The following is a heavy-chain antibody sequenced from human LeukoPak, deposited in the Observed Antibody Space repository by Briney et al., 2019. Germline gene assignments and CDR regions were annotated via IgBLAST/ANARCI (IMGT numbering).Heavy chain of an antibody. D-gene: IGHD3-22*01. Sequence: GGSLRLSCAASGFTFSDHYMDWVRQAPGKGLEWVGRTRNKANSYTTEYAASVKGRFTISRDDSKNSLYLQMNSLKTDDTAVYYCAREIGVYYYYYYMDVWGKGTTVTVSS. CDR3: AREIGVYYYYYYMDV. CDR2: TRNKANSYTT. V-gene: IGHV3-72*01. CDR1: GFTFSDHY. J-gene: IGHJ6*03.